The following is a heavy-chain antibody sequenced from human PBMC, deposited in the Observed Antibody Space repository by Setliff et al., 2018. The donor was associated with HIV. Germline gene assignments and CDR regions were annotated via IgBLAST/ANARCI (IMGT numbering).Heavy chain of an antibody. V-gene: IGHV4-39*07. CDR2: IYYSGST. CDR1: AGSIRSSTYY. CDR3: IIAYSSGWYVRVLATSFDY. D-gene: IGHD6-19*01. J-gene: IGHJ4*02. Sequence: SETLSLTCTVSAGSIRSSTYYWAWIRQPPGKGLEWIGTIYYSGSTYYTPSLKSRATISVDMSKTQFSLRLSSVTAADTAVYYCIIAYSSGWYVRVLATSFDYWGQGTLVTVSS.